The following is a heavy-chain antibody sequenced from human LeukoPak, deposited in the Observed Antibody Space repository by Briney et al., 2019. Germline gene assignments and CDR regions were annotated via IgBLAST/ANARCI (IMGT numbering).Heavy chain of an antibody. V-gene: IGHV4-4*07. Sequence: SETLSLTCTVSDGSISNYYWSWIRQPAGKGLEWIGRIYPSGSNNYNPSLKSRVTMSVETSKNQFSLKLSSVTAADTAVYYCATSTGNDAFDIWGQGTMVTVSS. CDR1: DGSISNYY. D-gene: IGHD1-1*01. CDR3: ATSTGNDAFDI. J-gene: IGHJ3*02. CDR2: IYPSGSN.